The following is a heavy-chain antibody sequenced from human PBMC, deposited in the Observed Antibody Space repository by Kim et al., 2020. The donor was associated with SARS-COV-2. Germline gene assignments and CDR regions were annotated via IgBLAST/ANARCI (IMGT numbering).Heavy chain of an antibody. Sequence: GGSLRLSCAASGFTFSNSVMTWVRQAPGKGLECVSVIGPGGGTTYYADSVKGWFTISRDNPKNTLYLQMNSLRAEDTAIYYCATKTMGVWGQGTTVTVSS. J-gene: IGHJ6*02. CDR2: IGPGGGTT. CDR1: GFTFSNSV. CDR3: ATKTMGV. V-gene: IGHV3-23*01.